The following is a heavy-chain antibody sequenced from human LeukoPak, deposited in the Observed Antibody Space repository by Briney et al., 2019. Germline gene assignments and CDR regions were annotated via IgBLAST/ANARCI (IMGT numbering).Heavy chain of an antibody. Sequence: GASVKVSCKASGYTFTSYDINCVRQATGQGLECMGWMNPNSCSTNYTQKLQGSGTMSRDTSISTAYMELSRLRSDDTAVYYCAKDPRDHSYGWSWRYFDYWGQGTLVTVSS. V-gene: IGHV1-8*01. D-gene: IGHD5-18*01. CDR1: GYTFTSYD. J-gene: IGHJ4*02. CDR3: AKDPRDHSYGWSWRYFDY. CDR2: MNPNSCST.